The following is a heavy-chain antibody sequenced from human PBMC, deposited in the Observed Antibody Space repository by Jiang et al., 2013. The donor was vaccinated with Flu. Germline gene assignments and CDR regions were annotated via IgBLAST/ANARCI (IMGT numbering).Heavy chain of an antibody. CDR1: GFTFNYYA. D-gene: IGHD6-19*01. Sequence: VQLVESGGGVVQPGGSLRLSCAASGFTFNYYAMYWVRQAPGKGLEWVASIRHDGSNKYYGESVQGRFTVSRENSRDTLFLQMNSLTSEDTAVYFCATLRGSSYDTYLMDFWGQGTLVTVSS. CDR3: ATLRGSSYDTYLMDF. V-gene: IGHV3-30*02. J-gene: IGHJ4*02. CDR2: IRHDGSNK.